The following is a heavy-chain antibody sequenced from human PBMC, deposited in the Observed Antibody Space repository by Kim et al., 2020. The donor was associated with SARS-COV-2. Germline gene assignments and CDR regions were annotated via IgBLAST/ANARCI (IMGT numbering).Heavy chain of an antibody. Sequence: GGSLRLSCAASGFNFHNYGIHWVRQAPGKGLKWVSLISSDGTDKYYADSAKGRFTISRDNSNNTVFLQMNSLRAADTAVYYCASAPLYGSEGLNEVNDALDLWGHGTMVTVSS. CDR3: ASAPLYGSEGLNEVNDALDL. CDR1: GFNFHNYG. D-gene: IGHD3-10*01. CDR2: ISSDGTDK. V-gene: IGHV3-30*12. J-gene: IGHJ3*01.